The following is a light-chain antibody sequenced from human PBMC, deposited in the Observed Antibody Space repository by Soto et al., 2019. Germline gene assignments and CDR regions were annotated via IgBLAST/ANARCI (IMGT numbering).Light chain of an antibody. CDR2: DVS. Sequence: QSALTQPASVSGSPGQSTTISCTGTSSDVGGYNYVSWYQQHPGKAPKLMIYDVSNRPSGVSNRFSGSKSGNTASLTISGLQAEDEADYYCSSYTSSSTYAFGTGT. J-gene: IGLJ1*01. CDR3: SSYTSSSTYA. CDR1: SSDVGGYNY. V-gene: IGLV2-14*01.